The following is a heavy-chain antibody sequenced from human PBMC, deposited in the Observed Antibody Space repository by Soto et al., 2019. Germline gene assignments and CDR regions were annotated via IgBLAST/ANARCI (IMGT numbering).Heavy chain of an antibody. Sequence: GAAVKISCKGCGYSFTRYWIGWVHQKPEKGLEWMGFIYPGASDTRYSPSFQGQVTISAHKSISTAYLQWSSLKASDTAMYYCARRAGLREHRYAPLEYYYGMDVSGQGTTVTVSS. CDR1: GYSFTRYW. J-gene: IGHJ6*02. V-gene: IGHV5-51*07. CDR3: ARRAGLREHRYAPLEYYYGMDV. D-gene: IGHD2-2*01. CDR2: IYPGASDT.